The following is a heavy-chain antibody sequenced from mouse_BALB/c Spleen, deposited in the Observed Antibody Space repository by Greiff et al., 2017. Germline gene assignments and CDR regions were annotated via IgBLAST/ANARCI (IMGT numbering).Heavy chain of an antibody. CDR3: ARGPGVFAY. CDR1: GYSITRGYY. D-gene: IGHD4-1*01. J-gene: IGHJ3*01. V-gene: IGHV3-6*02. Sequence: ESGPGLVKPSPSLSLPCSVPGYSITRGYYWNWIRQFPGNKLEWMGYISYDGSNNYNPSLKNRISITRDTSKNQFFLKLNSVTTEDTATYYWARGPGVFAYWGQGTLVTVSA. CDR2: ISYDGSN.